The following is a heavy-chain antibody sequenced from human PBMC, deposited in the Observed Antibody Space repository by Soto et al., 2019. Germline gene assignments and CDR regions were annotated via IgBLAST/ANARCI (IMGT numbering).Heavy chain of an antibody. J-gene: IGHJ4*02. CDR2: ISYDGSNK. CDR1: GFTFSSYG. CDR3: AKASDGDYYFDY. D-gene: IGHD4-17*01. Sequence: PGGSLRLSCAASGFTFSSYGMHWVRQAPGKGLEWVAVISYDGSNKYYADSVKGRFTISRDNSKNTLYLQMNSLRAEDTAVYYCAKASDGDYYFDYWGQGTLVTVSS. V-gene: IGHV3-30*18.